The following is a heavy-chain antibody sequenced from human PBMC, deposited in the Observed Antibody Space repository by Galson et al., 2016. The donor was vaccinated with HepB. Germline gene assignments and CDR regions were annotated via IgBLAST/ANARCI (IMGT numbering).Heavy chain of an antibody. V-gene: IGHV3-30*04. CDR1: GFPFSNYA. CDR2: ISYNGNYT. Sequence: LRLSCAASGFPFSNYAMHWVRQAPGKGLDWVAVISYNGNYTYYADSLKGRFTISRDNSKNTLSLQMNSLRPDDTAVYYCARDMAKFDCWGQGTLVTVSS. CDR3: ARDMAKFDC. J-gene: IGHJ4*02. D-gene: IGHD3-10*01.